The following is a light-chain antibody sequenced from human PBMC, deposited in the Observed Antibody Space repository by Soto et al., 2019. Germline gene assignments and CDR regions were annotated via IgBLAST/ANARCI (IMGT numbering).Light chain of an antibody. V-gene: IGKV1-5*01. CDR3: QQYNSYSLT. CDR2: DVS. CDR1: QSISGW. Sequence: DIQMTQSPSTLSASVGDRVTITCRASQSISGWLAWYQQKAGKDPRLLIYDVSSLENGVPSRFSGSGSETEFTLTISTLQPDDFATYYCQQYNSYSLTFGQGTKLDIK. J-gene: IGKJ2*01.